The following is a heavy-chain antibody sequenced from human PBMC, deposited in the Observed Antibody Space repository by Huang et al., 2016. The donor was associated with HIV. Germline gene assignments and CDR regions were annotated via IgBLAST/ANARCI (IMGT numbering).Heavy chain of an antibody. CDR3: ARGYGLTYWHKITYRYAFDV. CDR2: LNPHSGNT. CDR1: GYDFFKYD. J-gene: IGHJ3*01. V-gene: IGHV1-8*03. Sequence: QVQLVQSGPEVRKPGASVKVSCQASGYDFFKYDIHWVRQAVGQGLEWRGRLNPHSGNTGFSRKFQGRETTKRDMSSTTVFMELRNRTSHDTASYFCARGYGLTYWHKITYRYAFDVWGQGTEVIVTS. D-gene: IGHD4-17*01.